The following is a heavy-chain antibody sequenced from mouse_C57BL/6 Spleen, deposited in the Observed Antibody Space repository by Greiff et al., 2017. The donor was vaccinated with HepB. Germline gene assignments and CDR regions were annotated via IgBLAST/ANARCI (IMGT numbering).Heavy chain of an antibody. J-gene: IGHJ2*01. CDR3: ARWATTVPTHFDY. CDR2: IDPSDSYT. CDR1: GYTFTSYW. V-gene: IGHV1-69*01. Sequence: QVQLQQPGAELVMPGASVKLSCKASGYTFTSYWMHWVKQRPGQGLEWIGEIDPSDSYTNYNQKFKGKSTLTVDKSSSTAYMQLSSLTSEDSAVYYCARWATTVPTHFDYWGQGTTLTVSS. D-gene: IGHD1-1*01.